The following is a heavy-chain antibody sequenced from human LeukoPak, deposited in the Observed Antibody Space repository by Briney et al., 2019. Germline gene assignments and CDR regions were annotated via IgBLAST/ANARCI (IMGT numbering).Heavy chain of an antibody. V-gene: IGHV3-7*03. CDR2: IKQDGSKK. J-gene: IGHJ6*02. D-gene: IGHD6-19*01. CDR1: GFPFSSYW. Sequence: GGSLRLSCVASGFPFSSYWMTWVRQAPGKGLEWVANIKQDGSKKSYVDSAKGRFTISRDNAKNSLYLQMDGLRVEDTAVYYCARDPGRQYSSIADVWGQGTTVTVSS. CDR3: ARDPGRQYSSIADV.